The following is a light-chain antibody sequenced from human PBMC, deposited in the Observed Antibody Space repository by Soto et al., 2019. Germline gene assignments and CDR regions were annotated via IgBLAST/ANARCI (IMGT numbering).Light chain of an antibody. CDR2: DNT. V-gene: IGLV1-40*01. Sequence: QSVLTQPPSVSGAPGQRVTISCTGSSSNIGAGYDVHWYQQVPGTAPKLLIYDNTNRPSGVPDRLSASKSGTSASLAITGLQAEDEADYYCQSYDCGLSGVVFGGGTKLTVL. CDR1: SSNIGAGYD. J-gene: IGLJ2*01. CDR3: QSYDCGLSGVV.